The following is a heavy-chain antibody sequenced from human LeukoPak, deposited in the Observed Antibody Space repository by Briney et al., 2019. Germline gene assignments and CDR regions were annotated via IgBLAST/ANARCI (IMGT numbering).Heavy chain of an antibody. Sequence: SETLSLACAVYGGSFSGYYGSWIRQPPGKGLEWIGEINHSGSTNYNPSLKSRVTISVDTSKNQFSLKLSSVTAADTAVYYCARHGGYSGNPMPFDSWGQGTLVSVSS. CDR1: GGSFSGYY. CDR3: ARHGGYSGNPMPFDS. J-gene: IGHJ4*02. D-gene: IGHD4-23*01. CDR2: INHSGST. V-gene: IGHV4-34*01.